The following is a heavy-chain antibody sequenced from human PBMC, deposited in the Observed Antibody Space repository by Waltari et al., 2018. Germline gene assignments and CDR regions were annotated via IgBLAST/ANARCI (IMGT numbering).Heavy chain of an antibody. D-gene: IGHD3-16*01. CDR1: GGSISSSSYY. CDR3: ARDFGSDNAFDI. Sequence: QLQLQESGPGLVKPSETLSLTCTVSGGSISSSSYYWGWIRQPPGKGLEWIGSIYYSGSTYYNPSLKSRVTISVDTSKNQFSLKLSSVTAADTAVYYCARDFGSDNAFDIWGQGTMVTVSS. CDR2: IYYSGST. J-gene: IGHJ3*02. V-gene: IGHV4-39*07.